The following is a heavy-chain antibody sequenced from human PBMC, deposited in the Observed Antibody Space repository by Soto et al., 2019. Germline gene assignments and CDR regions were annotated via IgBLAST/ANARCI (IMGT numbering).Heavy chain of an antibody. CDR2: ITYYGRST. D-gene: IGHD5-18*01. CDR1: GFIRSRYW. V-gene: IGHV3-74*03. J-gene: IGHJ4*02. CDR3: ARGGANTAMSFDY. Sequence: PGGSLIPSCAASGFIRSRYWMHWVRQAPGKGVVGFSGITYYGRSTKYADSVKGRFTISRDSSKNTLYLQMNSLRAEDTAVYFCARGGANTAMSFDYWGQGTLVTVSS.